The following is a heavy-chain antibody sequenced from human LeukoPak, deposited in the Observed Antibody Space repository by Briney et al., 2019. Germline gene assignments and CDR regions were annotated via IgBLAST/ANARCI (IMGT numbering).Heavy chain of an antibody. J-gene: IGHJ4*02. D-gene: IGHD5-18*01. Sequence: GGSLRLSCAASGFTVSTNYLSWVRQVPGKGLEWVSVIYSGGGSTYYADSVKGRFIISRDNANNTLYLQMNSLRVEDTTVYYCATGYSPGYFWGQGTLVTVSS. CDR1: GFTVSTNY. V-gene: IGHV3-66*01. CDR3: ATGYSPGYF. CDR2: IYSGGGST.